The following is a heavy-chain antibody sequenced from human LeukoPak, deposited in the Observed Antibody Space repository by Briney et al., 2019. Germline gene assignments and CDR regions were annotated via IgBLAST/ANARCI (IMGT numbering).Heavy chain of an antibody. CDR2: ISVSGGNT. Sequence: GGSLRLSCAASGFTFSNYAMSWVRQAPGEGLEWVSSISVSGGNTYHADSVKGRFTISRDNSKNTLDLQMNSLRAEDTAVYYCAKWGHSGSYYDYWGQGTLVTVSS. J-gene: IGHJ4*02. CDR3: AKWGHSGSYYDY. V-gene: IGHV3-23*01. D-gene: IGHD1-26*01. CDR1: GFTFSNYA.